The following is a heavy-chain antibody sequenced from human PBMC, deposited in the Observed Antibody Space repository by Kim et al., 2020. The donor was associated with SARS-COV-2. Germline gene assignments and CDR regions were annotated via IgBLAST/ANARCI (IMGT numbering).Heavy chain of an antibody. CDR1: GFSFNKYG. J-gene: IGHJ4*02. CDR2: IWYDGSEK. V-gene: IGHV3-33*01. CDR3: ARLNHPRSDY. Sequence: GGSLRLSCRASGFSFNKYGMHWVRQAPGMGLEWVAVIWYDGSEKYYADSAKGRFSISRDNSKNTLYLQMNSLRAEDTAFYYCARLNHPRSDYWGQGTLVTVSS.